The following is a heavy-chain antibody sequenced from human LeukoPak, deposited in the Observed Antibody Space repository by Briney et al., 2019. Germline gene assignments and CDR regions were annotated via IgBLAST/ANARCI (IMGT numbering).Heavy chain of an antibody. CDR3: ASDGTTLTKTAFDS. D-gene: IGHD4-17*01. Sequence: GGSLRLSCAASGFSIRNNYMTWVRQAPGKGLEWVSIIFGGGSTYYADSVKGRFTISRDNSKNTLYLQMNSLRGDDTAVYYCASDGTTLTKTAFDSWGQGTLVTVSS. CDR2: IFGGGST. J-gene: IGHJ4*02. V-gene: IGHV3-66*01. CDR1: GFSIRNNY.